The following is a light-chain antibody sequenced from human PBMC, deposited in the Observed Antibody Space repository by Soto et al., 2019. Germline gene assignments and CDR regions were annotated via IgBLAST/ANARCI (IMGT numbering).Light chain of an antibody. CDR3: QQYNSYCT. V-gene: IGKV1-5*01. CDR1: QSISSW. CDR2: DAS. Sequence: DIPMTQSPSTLSASVGDRVTITCRASQSISSWLAWYQQKPGKAPKLMIYDASILESGVPSRFSGSGSGTEFTLTISSLQPDDFATYYCQQYNSYCTFGQGTKVEIK. J-gene: IGKJ1*01.